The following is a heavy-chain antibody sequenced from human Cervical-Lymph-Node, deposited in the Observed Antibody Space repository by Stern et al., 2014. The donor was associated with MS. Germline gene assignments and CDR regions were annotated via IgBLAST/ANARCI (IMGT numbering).Heavy chain of an antibody. J-gene: IGHJ4*02. CDR3: ARWGRLYGSGRGGSGY. CDR1: GGSISSYY. Sequence: QVQLQESGPGLVKPSETLSLTCTVSGGSISSYYWSWIRQPPGKGLEWIGYIYYSGSTNYNTSLKSRVTISVDTSKKQFSLKLSAVTAADTAVYYCARWGRLYGSGRGGSGYWGQGTLVTVPS. CDR2: IYYSGST. D-gene: IGHD3-10*01. V-gene: IGHV4-59*01.